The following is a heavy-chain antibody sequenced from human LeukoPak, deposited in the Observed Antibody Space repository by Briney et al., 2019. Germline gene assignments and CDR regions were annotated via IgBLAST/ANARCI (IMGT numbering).Heavy chain of an antibody. CDR2: ISSSSSTI. Sequence: GGSLRLSCAASGFTFSSYSMNWVRQAPGKGLEWVSYISSSSSTIYYADSVKGRFTISRDNAKNSLYLQMNSLRAEDTAVYYCARVVIEQANWFDPWGQETLVTVSS. CDR1: GFTFSSYS. J-gene: IGHJ5*02. D-gene: IGHD3-16*02. V-gene: IGHV3-48*01. CDR3: ARVVIEQANWFDP.